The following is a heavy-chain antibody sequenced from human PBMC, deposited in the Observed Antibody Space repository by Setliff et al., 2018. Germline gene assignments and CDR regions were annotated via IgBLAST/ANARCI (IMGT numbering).Heavy chain of an antibody. CDR1: GYSFTRHY. D-gene: IGHD2-15*01. V-gene: IGHV1-46*01. CDR2: VNPNDGST. Sequence: ASVKVSCKTSGYSFTRHYLHWVRQAPGQGLEWMGMVNPNDGSTCYAQKFQGRVTMTRDTSTSSVYMELSSLRSEDTAVYYCARDLRDVVVVPSTTGYYHGMDVWGQGTTVTVSS. J-gene: IGHJ6*02. CDR3: ARDLRDVVVVPSTTGYYHGMDV.